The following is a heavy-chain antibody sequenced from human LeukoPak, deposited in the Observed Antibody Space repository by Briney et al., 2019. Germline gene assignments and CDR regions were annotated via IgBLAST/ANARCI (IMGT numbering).Heavy chain of an antibody. CDR3: ARANYDILTGYYLYYFDY. J-gene: IGHJ4*02. V-gene: IGHV4-59*11. CDR1: GGSISSHY. Sequence: SGTLSLTCTVSGGSISSHYWSWIRQPPGKGLEWIGYIYYSGSTNYNPSLKSRVTISVDTSKNQFSLKLSSVTAADTAVYYCARANYDILTGYYLYYFDYWGQGTLVTVSS. CDR2: IYYSGST. D-gene: IGHD3-9*01.